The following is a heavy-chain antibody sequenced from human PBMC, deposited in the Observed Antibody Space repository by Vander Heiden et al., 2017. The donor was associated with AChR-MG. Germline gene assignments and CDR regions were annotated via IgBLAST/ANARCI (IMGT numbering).Heavy chain of an antibody. V-gene: IGHV2-5*02. Sequence: QITLKESGPTLVKPTQTLTLTCTFSGFSLSTSGVGVGWIRQPPGKALEWLALIYWDDDKRYSPSLKSRLTITKDTSKNQVVLTMTNMDPVDTATYYCAHTRTQSSYCSSTSCSTYYYYYYGMDVWGQGTTVTVSS. J-gene: IGHJ6*02. CDR1: GFSLSTSGVG. CDR2: IYWDDDK. CDR3: AHTRTQSSYCSSTSCSTYYYYYYGMDV. D-gene: IGHD2-2*01.